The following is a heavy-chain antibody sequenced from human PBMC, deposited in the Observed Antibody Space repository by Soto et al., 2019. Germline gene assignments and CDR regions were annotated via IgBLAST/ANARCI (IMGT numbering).Heavy chain of an antibody. V-gene: IGHV1-58*02. Sequence: QMQLVQSGPEVKKPGTSVKVSCRASGFDFISSGIQWVRQARGQRLEWIGWIVVYSGQTHYEQKFKDRVTITRDTSTGTAYIEMTSLSSYDTAVYYCASDRTDTARGWFVWGQGTTVTVSS. J-gene: IGHJ6*02. D-gene: IGHD2-15*01. CDR3: ASDRTDTARGWFV. CDR1: GFDFISSG. CDR2: IVVYSGQT.